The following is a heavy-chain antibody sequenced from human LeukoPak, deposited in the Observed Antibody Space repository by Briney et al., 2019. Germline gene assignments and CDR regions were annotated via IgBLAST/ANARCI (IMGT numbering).Heavy chain of an antibody. J-gene: IGHJ5*02. V-gene: IGHV3-11*01. CDR2: ISSSGSTI. CDR1: GFTFSDYY. Sequence: PGGSLRLSCAASGFTFSDYYMSWVRQAPGKGLEWVSYISSSGSTIYYADSVKGRFTISRDNAKNSLYLQMNSLRAEDTAVYYCARAPKFRLVGVPKGPFDPWGQGSLVTVSS. CDR3: ARAPKFRLVGVPKGPFDP. D-gene: IGHD1-26*01.